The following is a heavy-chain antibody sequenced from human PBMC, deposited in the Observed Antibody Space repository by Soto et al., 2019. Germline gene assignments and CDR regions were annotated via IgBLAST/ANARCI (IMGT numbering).Heavy chain of an antibody. CDR1: GGSFSGYY. CDR2: INHRGST. J-gene: IGHJ5*02. V-gene: IGHV4-34*01. CDR3: ERGGERYYVRWFDP. D-gene: IGHD1-26*01. Sequence: QVQLQQWGAGLLKPSETLSLTCAVYGGSFSGYYWSWIRQPHGKGLEWIGEINHRGSTNYNPSLKSRGTISVDTAKNKCSLKVSSGTAADTAVYYCERGGERYYVRWFDPWGQGTLVTVSS.